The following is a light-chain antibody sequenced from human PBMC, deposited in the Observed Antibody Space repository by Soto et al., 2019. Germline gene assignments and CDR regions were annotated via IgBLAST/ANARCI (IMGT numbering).Light chain of an antibody. Sequence: EIVLTQSPGTLSLSPGERATLSCRASQSVSSSYLAWYQQKPGQAPRLLIYGASSRATGIPDRFSGSGSGTDFTLTTSRLEPEDFAVYYCQQYGSSPTWTFVQGTKVEIK. CDR3: QQYGSSPTWT. V-gene: IGKV3-20*01. CDR2: GAS. CDR1: QSVSSSY. J-gene: IGKJ1*01.